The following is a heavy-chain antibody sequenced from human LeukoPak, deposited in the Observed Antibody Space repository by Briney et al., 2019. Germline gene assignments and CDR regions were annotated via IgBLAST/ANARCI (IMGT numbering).Heavy chain of an antibody. CDR1: GFTFDDYA. CDR2: ISWNSGSI. J-gene: IGHJ4*02. V-gene: IGHV3-9*01. D-gene: IGHD1-26*01. CDR3: AKDMLSSIVGATVDY. Sequence: GGSLRLSCAASGFTFDDYATHWVRQAPGKGLEWVSGISWNSGSIGYADSVKGRFTISRDNAKNSLYLQMNSLRAEDTALYYCAKDMLSSIVGATVDYWGQGTLVTVSS.